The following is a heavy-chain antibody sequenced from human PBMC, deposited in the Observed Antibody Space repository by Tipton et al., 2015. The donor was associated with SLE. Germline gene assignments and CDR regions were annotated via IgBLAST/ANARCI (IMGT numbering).Heavy chain of an antibody. D-gene: IGHD2-15*01. Sequence: GLVKPSETLSLTCTVSGASITHYYWSWIRQPPGKGLEWIGYIYDDGNTKYNPSLKSRVTTSVDTSENQFSLRVTSVTAADSAIYYCTRDRTPDYYYYYMDVWGKGTTVTVSS. V-gene: IGHV4-59*12. CDR2: IYDDGNT. J-gene: IGHJ6*03. CDR1: GASITHYY. CDR3: TRDRTPDYYYYYMDV.